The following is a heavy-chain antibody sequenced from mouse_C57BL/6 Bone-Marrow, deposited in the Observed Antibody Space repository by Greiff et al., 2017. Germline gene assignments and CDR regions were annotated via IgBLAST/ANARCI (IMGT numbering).Heavy chain of an antibody. D-gene: IGHD2-1*01. CDR3: AMGGYYSNWYFDV. CDR2: IDPANGNT. V-gene: IGHV14-3*01. J-gene: IGHJ1*03. Sequence: EVKLQESVAELVRPGASVKLSCTASGFNIKNTYMHWVKQRPEQGLEWIGRIDPANGNTKYAPKFPGKATITAETSSNTAYLQLSSLTSEDTAIYYCAMGGYYSNWYFDVWGTGTTVTVSS. CDR1: GFNIKNTY.